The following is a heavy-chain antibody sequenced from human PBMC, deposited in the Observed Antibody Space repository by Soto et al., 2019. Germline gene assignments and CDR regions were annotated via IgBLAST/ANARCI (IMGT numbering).Heavy chain of an antibody. Sequence: SETLSLTCAVYGGSFSGSYWSWIRQPPGKGLEWIGEINHSGSTNYNPALKSRVTISVDTSKNQFSLKLSSVTAADTSVYYCARVDGAYCGGDGYQDAFDIWGQGTMVT. CDR1: GGSFSGSY. CDR3: ARVDGAYCGGDGYQDAFDI. D-gene: IGHD2-21*02. CDR2: INHSGST. V-gene: IGHV4-34*01. J-gene: IGHJ3*02.